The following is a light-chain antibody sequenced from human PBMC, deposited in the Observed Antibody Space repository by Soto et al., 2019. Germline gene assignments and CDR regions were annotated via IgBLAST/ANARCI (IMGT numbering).Light chain of an antibody. J-gene: IGKJ1*01. CDR2: GAS. Sequence: EIVMTQSPATLSVSPGERATLSCRASRSVSSNLAWYQQEPGQAPRLLMYGASTRATGIPARFSGSGSGTEFTLTISSLQSEDFAVYYCQQYNNWPPTFGQGTKVEIK. CDR3: QQYNNWPPT. CDR1: RSVSSN. V-gene: IGKV3-15*01.